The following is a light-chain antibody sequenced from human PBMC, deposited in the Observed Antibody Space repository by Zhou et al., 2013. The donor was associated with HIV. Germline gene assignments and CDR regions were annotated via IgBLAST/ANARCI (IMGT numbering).Light chain of an antibody. J-gene: IGKJ1*01. Sequence: EIVVTHSPDTLSLSPGERATLSCRASQFIGNNLDWYQQKPGQAPRLLIFATSNRATGTPDRFSGSGSGTDFTLTIDRLESEDFAVYYCHQFGGLPETFGQGTKVKSN. V-gene: IGKV3-20*01. CDR2: ATS. CDR1: QFIGNN. CDR3: HQFGGLPET.